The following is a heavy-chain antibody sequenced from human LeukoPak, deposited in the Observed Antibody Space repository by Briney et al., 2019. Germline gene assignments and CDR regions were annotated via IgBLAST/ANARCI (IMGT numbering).Heavy chain of an antibody. Sequence: GGSLRLSCAASGFTFDDYAMHWVRQAPGKGLEWVSLISWDGGATYYADSVKGRFTISRDNSKNSLFLQMNSLRAQDTAFYYCEKEASGGCYINSWGQETLVTVPP. V-gene: IGHV3-43D*03. CDR2: ISWDGGAT. CDR3: EKEASGGCYINS. CDR1: GFTFDDYA. J-gene: IGHJ4*02. D-gene: IGHD6-19*01.